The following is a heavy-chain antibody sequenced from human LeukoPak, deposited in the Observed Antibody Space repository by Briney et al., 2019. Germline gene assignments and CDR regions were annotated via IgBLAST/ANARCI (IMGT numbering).Heavy chain of an antibody. CDR3: AKENGYKTTHFDY. CDR2: VSGSGGNR. V-gene: IGHV3-23*01. Sequence: GGSLRLSCVASGFSFSSYAMSWVRQAPGKGLEWVSTVSGSGGNRYYADSVKGRSTISRDNSRNTQYLQMSSLRAEDTALYYCAKENGYKTTHFDYWGQGTLVTVSS. D-gene: IGHD5-24*01. J-gene: IGHJ4*02. CDR1: GFSFSSYA.